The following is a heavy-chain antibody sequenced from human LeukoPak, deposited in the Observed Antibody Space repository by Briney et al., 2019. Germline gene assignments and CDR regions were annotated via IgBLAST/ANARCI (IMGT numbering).Heavy chain of an antibody. CDR3: AREGQSSYYGSGSYSPFDY. D-gene: IGHD3-10*01. CDR2: IYYSGST. CDR1: GGSISSSSYY. Sequence: SETLSLTCSVSGGSISSSSYYWCWIRQPPGKGLEWIGSIYYSGSTYYNPSLKSRVTISVDTSMNRFSLKLKSVTPPDTAVYYCAREGQSSYYGSGSYSPFDYWGQGTLVTVSS. J-gene: IGHJ4*02. V-gene: IGHV4-39*07.